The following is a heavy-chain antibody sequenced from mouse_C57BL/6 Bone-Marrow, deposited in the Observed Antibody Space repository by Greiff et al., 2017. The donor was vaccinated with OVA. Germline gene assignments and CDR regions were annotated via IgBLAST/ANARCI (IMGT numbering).Heavy chain of an antibody. CDR2: IYPGDGDT. J-gene: IGHJ2*01. D-gene: IGHD1-1*02. Sequence: VQLQESGPELVKPGASVKISCKASGYAFSSSWMNWVKQRPGKGLEWIGRIYPGDGDTNYNGKFKGKATLTADKSSSTAYMQLSSLTSEDSAVYFCARTWYYWGQGTTLTVSS. V-gene: IGHV1-82*01. CDR3: ARTWYY. CDR1: GYAFSSSW.